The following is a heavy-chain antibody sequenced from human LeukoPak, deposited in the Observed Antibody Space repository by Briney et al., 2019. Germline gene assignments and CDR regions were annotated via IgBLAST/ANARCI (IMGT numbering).Heavy chain of an antibody. CDR2: IRSKTDGGAS. J-gene: IGHJ5*02. V-gene: IGHV3-15*01. CDR3: TTDVNRFMVTASS. Sequence: GKSLRLSCAASGFTFSKVWMTWVRQAPGKGLEWVGRIRSKTDGGASEYAAPVKGRFSISRDDSNNTLYLEMISLKAKDTAIYYCTTDVNRFMVTASSWGQGTLVTVSS. D-gene: IGHD2-21*02. CDR1: GFTFSKVW.